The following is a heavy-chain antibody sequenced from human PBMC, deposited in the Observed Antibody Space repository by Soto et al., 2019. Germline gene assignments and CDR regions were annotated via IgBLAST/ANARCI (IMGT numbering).Heavy chain of an antibody. D-gene: IGHD6-19*01. J-gene: IGHJ6*02. CDR3: AREEAIQAVAGWGTRDYYYYGMDV. CDR1: GFTFSSYW. V-gene: IGHV3-74*01. CDR2: INSDGSST. Sequence: PGGSLRLSCAASGFTFSSYWMHWVRQAPGKGLVWVSRINSDGSSTSYADSVKGRFTISRDNAKNTLYPQMNSLRAEDTAVYYCAREEAIQAVAGWGTRDYYYYGMDVWGQGTTVTVSS.